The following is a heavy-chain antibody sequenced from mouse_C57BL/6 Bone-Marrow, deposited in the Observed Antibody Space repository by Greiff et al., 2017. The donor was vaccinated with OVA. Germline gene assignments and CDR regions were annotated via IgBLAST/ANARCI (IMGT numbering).Heavy chain of an antibody. J-gene: IGHJ2*01. CDR3: ARKGGYDYDDFDY. D-gene: IGHD2-4*01. CDR1: GYTFTSYW. CDR2: IDPSDSET. V-gene: IGHV1-52*01. Sequence: QVQLQQSGAELVKPGASVKMSCKASGYTFTSYWITWVKQRPIQGLEWIGNIDPSDSETHYNQKFKDKATLTVDKSSSTAYMQLSSLKSEDSAVYYCARKGGYDYDDFDYWGQGTTLTVSS.